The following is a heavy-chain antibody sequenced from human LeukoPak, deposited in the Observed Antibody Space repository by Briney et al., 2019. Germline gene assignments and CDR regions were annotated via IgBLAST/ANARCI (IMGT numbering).Heavy chain of an antibody. CDR3: ARGLGSWKY. Sequence: KPSETLSLXCAVYGGSSSGYYWSWIRQPPGKGLEWIGEINHSGSTNYNPSLKSRVTISVDTSKNQFSLKLSSVTAADTAVYYCARGLGSWKYWGQGTLVTVSS. D-gene: IGHD6-13*01. V-gene: IGHV4-34*01. CDR1: GGSSSGYY. J-gene: IGHJ4*02. CDR2: INHSGST.